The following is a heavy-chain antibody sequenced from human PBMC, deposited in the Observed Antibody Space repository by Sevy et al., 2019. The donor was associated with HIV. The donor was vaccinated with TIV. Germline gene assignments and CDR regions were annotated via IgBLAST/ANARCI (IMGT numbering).Heavy chain of an antibody. CDR2: VYDSGST. J-gene: IGHJ4*02. CDR1: GGSISSTNW. V-gene: IGHV4-4*02. CDR3: ARGGGYYISGSL. D-gene: IGHD3-10*01. Sequence: SETLSLTCAVSGGSISSTNWWSWVRQPPGKGLEWIGEVYDSGSTNYNPSLKSRVSISVDKAKNQFSVKLSSVTAADTAVYYCARGGGYYISGSLWGQGTLVTVSS.